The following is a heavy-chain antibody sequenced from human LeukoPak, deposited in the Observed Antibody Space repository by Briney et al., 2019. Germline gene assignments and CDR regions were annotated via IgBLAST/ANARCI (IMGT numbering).Heavy chain of an antibody. CDR3: ARAFWVGRGNSFHHYYMDV. CDR2: IYYSGST. V-gene: IGHV4-59*01. D-gene: IGHD3-16*01. J-gene: IGHJ6*03. Sequence: SETLSLTCTVSGGSISSYYWSWLRQPPGKGLEWIGYIYYSGSTNYNPSLKSRVTISVDTSKNQFSLKLSSVTAADTAVYYCARAFWVGRGNSFHHYYMDVWGKGTTVTVSS. CDR1: GGSISSYY.